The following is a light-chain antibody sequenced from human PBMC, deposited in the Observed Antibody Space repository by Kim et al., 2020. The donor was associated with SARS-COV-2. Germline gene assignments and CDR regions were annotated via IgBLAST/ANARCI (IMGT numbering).Light chain of an antibody. J-gene: IGLJ1*01. Sequence: QSVLTQPPSTSGTPGQRVTISCSGSTSNIGSNSVNWYQHLPGTAPKLLIYSDDQRPSGVHDRFSGSKSGTSASLAISGLQSEDEAEYYCAAWDDSLNGFYVFGTGTKVTVL. CDR3: AAWDDSLNGFYV. V-gene: IGLV1-44*01. CDR2: SDD. CDR1: TSNIGSNS.